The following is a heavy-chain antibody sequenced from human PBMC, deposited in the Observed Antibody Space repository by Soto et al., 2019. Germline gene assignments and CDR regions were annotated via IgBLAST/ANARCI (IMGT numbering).Heavy chain of an antibody. Sequence: QVQLVESGGGVVQPGRSLRLSCAVSEFTFSNYGVHWVRQAPGKGPEWVAAISDDGGNKYYADSVKGRFSISRDISKNTYYLQMTSLRIDDTAVYYCARDRCGVRCYSWIDPWGQGTLVTVSS. CDR1: EFTFSNYG. J-gene: IGHJ5*02. CDR2: ISDDGGNK. D-gene: IGHD2-15*01. CDR3: ARDRCGVRCYSWIDP. V-gene: IGHV3-30-3*01.